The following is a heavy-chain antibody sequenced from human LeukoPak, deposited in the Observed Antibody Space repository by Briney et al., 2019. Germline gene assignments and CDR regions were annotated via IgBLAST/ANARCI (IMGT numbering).Heavy chain of an antibody. J-gene: IGHJ4*02. V-gene: IGHV1-8*01. D-gene: IGHD3-10*01. CDR2: MNPNTGRT. Sequence: ASVKVSCKASRYTFTSYDINWVREAAGHGLEWMGWMNPNTGRTGYAQKFQGRITMTRGTSINTAYMELTNLRSEDTAIYYCARLSQTPDYYTLGGYYYLGYWGQGTPVNVSS. CDR1: RYTFTSYD. CDR3: ARLSQTPDYYTLGGYYYLGY.